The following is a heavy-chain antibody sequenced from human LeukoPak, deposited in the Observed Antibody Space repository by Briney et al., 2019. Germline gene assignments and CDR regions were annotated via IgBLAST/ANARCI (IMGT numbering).Heavy chain of an antibody. CDR1: GYSFTSYW. Sequence: RHGESLQISCKGSGYSFTSYWIGWVRQMPGKGLEWMGIIYPGDSDTRYSPSFQGQVTISADKSISTAYLQWSSLKASDTAMYYCARLTARGQGSVDYWGQRTLVTVSS. CDR3: ARLTARGQGSVDY. V-gene: IGHV5-51*01. D-gene: IGHD6-6*01. CDR2: IYPGDSDT. J-gene: IGHJ4*02.